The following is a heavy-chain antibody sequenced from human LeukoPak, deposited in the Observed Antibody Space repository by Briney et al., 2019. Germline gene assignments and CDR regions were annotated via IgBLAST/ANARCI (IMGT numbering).Heavy chain of an antibody. CDR3: ASRYVSSEVVIIPTAKNSWFDP. D-gene: IGHD3-3*01. CDR2: INHSGST. V-gene: IGHV4-34*01. CDR1: GGSFSGYY. Sequence: SETLSLTCAVYGGSFSGYYWSWVRQPPGKGLEWIWEINHSGSTNYNPSLKSRVTISVDTSKNQFSLKLTSVTAADTAVYYCASRYVSSEVVIIPTAKNSWFDPWGQGALVTVSS. J-gene: IGHJ5*02.